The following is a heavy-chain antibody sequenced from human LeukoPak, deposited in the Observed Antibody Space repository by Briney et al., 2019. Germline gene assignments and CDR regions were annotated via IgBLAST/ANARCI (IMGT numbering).Heavy chain of an antibody. CDR2: INSNTGGT. J-gene: IGHJ4*02. D-gene: IGHD5-24*01. Sequence: ASVKVSCKASGYSFTAYYIHWVRQTPGKGLEWVGWINSNTGGTKYAQKFQDRVTVTRDKSISTVHMELSSLRSDDTAVYFCARDVLGYNSSLSDWGQGTLVSVSS. CDR3: ARDVLGYNSSLSD. CDR1: GYSFTAYY. V-gene: IGHV1-2*02.